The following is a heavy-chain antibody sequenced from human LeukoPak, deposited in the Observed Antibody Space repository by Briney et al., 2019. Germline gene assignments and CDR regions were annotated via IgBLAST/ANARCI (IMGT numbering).Heavy chain of an antibody. J-gene: IGHJ4*02. CDR1: GFTFDDYA. CDR2: ISWDGGST. D-gene: IGHD3-10*01. CDR3: AKAYMVRGVTHDGRLDY. V-gene: IGHV3-43*01. Sequence: PGGSLRLSCAASGFTFDDYAMHWVRQAPGKGLEWVSLISWDGGSTYYADSVKGRFTISRDNSKNSLYLQMNSLRTEDTALYYCAKAYMVRGVTHDGRLDYWGQGTLVTVSP.